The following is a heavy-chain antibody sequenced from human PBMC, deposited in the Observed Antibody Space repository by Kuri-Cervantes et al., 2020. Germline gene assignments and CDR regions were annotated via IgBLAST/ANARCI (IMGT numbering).Heavy chain of an antibody. CDR2: ISWDGGST. D-gene: IGHD3-10*01. CDR1: GFTFSSYA. Sequence: GESLKISCAASGFTFSSYAMSWVRQAPGKGLEWVSLISWDGGSTYYADSVKGRFTISRDNSKNSLYLQMNSLKTEDTAVYYCTTDYSRAWFGEFDDAFDIWGQGTMVTVSS. CDR3: TTDYSRAWFGEFDDAFDI. J-gene: IGHJ3*02. V-gene: IGHV3-43*02.